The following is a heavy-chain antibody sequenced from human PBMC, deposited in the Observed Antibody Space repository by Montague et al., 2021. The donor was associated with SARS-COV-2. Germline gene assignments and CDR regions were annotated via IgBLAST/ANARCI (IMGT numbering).Heavy chain of an antibody. CDR3: SRAYCGGDCYFYWYFDL. CDR2: TYYRSKWHN. D-gene: IGHD2-21*02. CDR1: GDSVSSNSAT. V-gene: IGHV6-1*01. Sequence: CAISGDSVSSNSATWNWIRQSPSTGLEWLGRTYYRSKWHNDYAVSVISREIINPDTSNNRISLPLNSVTPDDTAVYDCSRAYCGGDCYFYWYFDLWGRGTLVTVSS. J-gene: IGHJ2*01.